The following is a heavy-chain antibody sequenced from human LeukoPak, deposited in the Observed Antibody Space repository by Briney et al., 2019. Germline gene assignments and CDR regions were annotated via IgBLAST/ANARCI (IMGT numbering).Heavy chain of an antibody. J-gene: IGHJ4*02. CDR2: IIPIFGTA. D-gene: IGHD1-26*01. V-gene: IGHV1-69*13. CDR1: GGTFSSYA. CDR3: ARVLYSGSYFGY. Sequence: GASVKVSCKASGGTFSSYAISWVRQAPGQRLEWMGGIIPIFGTANYAQKFQGRVTITADESTSTAYMELSSLRSEDTAVYYCARVLYSGSYFGYWGQGTLVTVSS.